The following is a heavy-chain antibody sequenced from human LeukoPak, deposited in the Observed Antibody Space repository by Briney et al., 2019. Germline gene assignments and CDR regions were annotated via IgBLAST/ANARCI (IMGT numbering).Heavy chain of an antibody. CDR2: IMFDGSGI. Sequence: GESLRLSCAASGFTFDEYAMHWVRQTPGKRLEWVGLIMFDGSGIFYADSVKGRFAISRDNFKDSLYLQIHSLRIDDTALYYCAMGTVTELQAWGQGTLVTVSS. V-gene: IGHV3-43*01. CDR1: GFTFDEYA. CDR3: AMGTVTELQA. D-gene: IGHD1-7*01. J-gene: IGHJ5*02.